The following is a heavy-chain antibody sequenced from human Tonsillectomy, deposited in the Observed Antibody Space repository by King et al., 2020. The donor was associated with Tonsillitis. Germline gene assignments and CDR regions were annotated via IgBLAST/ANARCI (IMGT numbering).Heavy chain of an antibody. Sequence: HLVESGGGLVKPGGSLRLSCAASGFTFSSYSMNWVRQAPGKGLEWVSSITSSSSYIYYADSVKGRFTMSRDSAKNSLYLQMNSLRAEDTAVYYCARENYDILTGYSSSPYYYYGMDVWGQGTTVTVSS. CDR2: ITSSSSYI. J-gene: IGHJ6*02. CDR3: ARENYDILTGYSSSPYYYYGMDV. CDR1: GFTFSSYS. D-gene: IGHD3-9*01. V-gene: IGHV3-21*01.